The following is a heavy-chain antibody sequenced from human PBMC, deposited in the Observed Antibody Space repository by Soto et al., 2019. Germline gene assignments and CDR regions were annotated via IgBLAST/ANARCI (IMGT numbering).Heavy chain of an antibody. Sequence: EVQLVESGGGLVQPGGSLRLSCAASGFTFSNYWMHWVRQVPGKGLLWVSRINSDGISTNYADSVKGRFTISRDNAKKTLYLQMHSLSDEATAVYYCARGWLPHITATGDKSFERCGQGNLVTVSS. D-gene: IGHD2-15*01. J-gene: IGHJ5*02. CDR2: INSDGIST. CDR3: ARGWLPHITATGDKSFER. V-gene: IGHV3-74*01. CDR1: GFTFSNYW.